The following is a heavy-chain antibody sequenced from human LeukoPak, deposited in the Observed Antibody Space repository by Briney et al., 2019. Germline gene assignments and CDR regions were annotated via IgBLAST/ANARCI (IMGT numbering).Heavy chain of an antibody. CDR1: GGSFTGHY. D-gene: IGHD4-17*01. Sequence: SETLSLTCDVSGGSFTGHYWTWIRQPPGQGLEWLGEVNHYDSITYNPSLKGRATISADTSSNQLSLKLSSVTAADTAVYYCARSWEYGDYSAFDIWGQGTMVTVSS. J-gene: IGHJ3*02. CDR2: VNHYDSI. CDR3: ARSWEYGDYSAFDI. V-gene: IGHV4-34*01.